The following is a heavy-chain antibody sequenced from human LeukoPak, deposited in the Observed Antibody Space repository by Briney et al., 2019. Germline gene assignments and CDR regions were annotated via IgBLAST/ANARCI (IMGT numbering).Heavy chain of an antibody. Sequence: ASVTVSCKASGYTFTGYYMHWVRQAPGQGLEWMGWINPNSGSTNYAQKFQGRVTMTSDTSISTAYMELSRLRSDDTAVYYCARVGVRWLLQPAPYYFDYWGQGTLVTVSS. CDR3: ARVGVRWLLQPAPYYFDY. D-gene: IGHD5-24*01. V-gene: IGHV1-2*02. CDR2: INPNSGST. J-gene: IGHJ4*02. CDR1: GYTFTGYY.